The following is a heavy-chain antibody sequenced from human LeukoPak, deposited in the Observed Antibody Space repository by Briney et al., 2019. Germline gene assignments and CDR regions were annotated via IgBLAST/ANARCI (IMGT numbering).Heavy chain of an antibody. CDR1: GYTFTGYY. CDR3: ARQGALVKGIDY. CDR2: INPNSGVT. Sequence: ASVKVSCKASGYTFTGYYMHWVRRAPGQGLEWMGWINPNSGVTNYAQKFQGRVTMTRDTSISTVYMELSRLRSDDTAVYYCARQGALVKGIDYWSQGTLVTVSS. D-gene: IGHD6-13*01. V-gene: IGHV1-2*02. J-gene: IGHJ4*02.